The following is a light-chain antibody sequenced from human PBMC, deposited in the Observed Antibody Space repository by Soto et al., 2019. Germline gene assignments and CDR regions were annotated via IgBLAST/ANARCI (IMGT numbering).Light chain of an antibody. J-gene: IGLJ2*01. CDR3: SSYTSSSPVV. CDR1: SSDIGNYDY. V-gene: IGLV2-18*02. CDR2: DVT. Sequence: QSALTQPPSASGSPGQSVTISCSGTSSDIGNYDYVSWYQQLPGNAPKLIIYDVTERPPGVPDRFSGSKSGNTASLTISGLQAEDEADYYCSSYTSSSPVVFGGGTKLTVL.